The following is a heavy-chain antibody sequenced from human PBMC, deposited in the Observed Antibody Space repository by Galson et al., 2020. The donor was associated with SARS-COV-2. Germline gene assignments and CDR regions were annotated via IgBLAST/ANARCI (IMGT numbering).Heavy chain of an antibody. CDR3: ARDQQRVSDI. CDR2: IFTTGTT. J-gene: IGHJ3*02. CDR1: GASISGGTYF. Sequence: SETLSLTCSVSGASISGGTYFWSWARQPAGKGLEWIGRIFTTGTTHYNPSLKSRVTISIDTSKNQFSLILSSVTVADTAVYYCARDQQRVSDIWGQGTAVTVSS. D-gene: IGHD6-13*01. V-gene: IGHV4-61*02.